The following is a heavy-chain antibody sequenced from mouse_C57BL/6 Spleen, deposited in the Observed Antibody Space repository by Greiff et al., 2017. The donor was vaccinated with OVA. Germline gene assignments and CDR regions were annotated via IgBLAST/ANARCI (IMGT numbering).Heavy chain of an antibody. D-gene: IGHD1-1*01. CDR3: ARERRTTVVADWYFDV. J-gene: IGHJ1*03. V-gene: IGHV1-80*01. CDR2: IYPGDGDT. CDR1: GYAFSSYW. Sequence: QVQLQQSGAELVKPGASVKISCKASGYAFSSYWMNWVKQRPGKGLEWIGQIYPGDGDTNYNGKFKGKATLTADKSSSTAYMQLSSLTSEDSAVYFGARERRTTVVADWYFDVWGTGTTVTVSS.